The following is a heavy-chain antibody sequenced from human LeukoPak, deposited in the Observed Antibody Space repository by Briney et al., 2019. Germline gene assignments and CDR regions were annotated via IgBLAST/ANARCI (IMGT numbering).Heavy chain of an antibody. CDR2: VSGYDGRT. CDR3: ARDYYNDYEDTFDI. CDR1: GYSFASYG. D-gene: IGHD4-11*01. J-gene: IGHJ3*02. Sequence: ASVKVSCXASGYSFASYGISWVRQAPGQGLKWMGWVSGYDGRTNYAQNLKGRVTVTAETSTSTVYMELRSLRSDDTAIYYCARDYYNDYEDTFDIWGQGTMVTVSS. V-gene: IGHV1-18*01.